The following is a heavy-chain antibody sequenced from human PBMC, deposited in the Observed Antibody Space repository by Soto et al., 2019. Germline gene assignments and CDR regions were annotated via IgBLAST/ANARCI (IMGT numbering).Heavy chain of an antibody. V-gene: IGHV3-21*01. J-gene: IGHJ4*02. D-gene: IGHD4-17*01. Sequence: PGGSLRPSCAASGFTFSSYSMNWVRQAPGKGLEWVSSISSSTSYRYYADSVEGRFTISRDNAKNSLYLQMNSLRAEDTAVYYCAREPIYGDFDYWGQGTLVTVSS. CDR1: GFTFSSYS. CDR2: ISSSTSYR. CDR3: AREPIYGDFDY.